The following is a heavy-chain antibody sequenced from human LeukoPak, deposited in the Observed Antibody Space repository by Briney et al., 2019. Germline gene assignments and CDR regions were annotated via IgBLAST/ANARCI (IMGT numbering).Heavy chain of an antibody. V-gene: IGHV4-61*02. Sequence: TLSLTCTVSGGSISSGSYYWSWIRQPAGQGLEWIGRIYTSGSTNYNPSLKSRVTISVDTSKNQFSLKLSSVTAADTAVYYCARDPVRIAVAGTYYYGMDVWGQGTTVTVSS. J-gene: IGHJ6*02. D-gene: IGHD6-19*01. CDR3: ARDPVRIAVAGTYYYGMDV. CDR2: IYTSGST. CDR1: GGSISSGSYY.